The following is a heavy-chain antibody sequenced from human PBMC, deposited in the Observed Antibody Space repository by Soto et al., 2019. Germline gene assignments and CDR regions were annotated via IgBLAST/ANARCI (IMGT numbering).Heavy chain of an antibody. CDR2: INQDGSDE. CDR3: ATSMRHAFNP. Sequence: EVQVVESGGGLVQPGGSLRVSCAASGFTFSSHWMTWVRQVPGKGLEWVANINQDGSDEYYVDSVKGRFTISRDNAKNPLCLHMNSLRVEDTAVSYCATSMRHAFNPWGQGTLVTVSS. V-gene: IGHV3-7*01. CDR1: GFTFSSHW. J-gene: IGHJ5*02. D-gene: IGHD2-8*01.